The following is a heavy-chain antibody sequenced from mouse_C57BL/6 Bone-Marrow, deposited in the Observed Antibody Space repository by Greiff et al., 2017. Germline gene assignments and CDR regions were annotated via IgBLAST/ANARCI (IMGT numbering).Heavy chain of an antibody. CDR3: ARSNWDGVFDY. V-gene: IGHV1-52*01. CDR1: GYTFTSYW. J-gene: IGHJ2*01. D-gene: IGHD4-1*01. Sequence: QVQLQQPGAELVRPGSSVKLSCKASGYTFTSYWMHWVKQRPIQGLEWIGNIDPSDSETHYNQKFKDKATLTVDKSSSTAYMQLSSLTSEDSAVYYCARSNWDGVFDYWGQGTTLTVSS. CDR2: IDPSDSET.